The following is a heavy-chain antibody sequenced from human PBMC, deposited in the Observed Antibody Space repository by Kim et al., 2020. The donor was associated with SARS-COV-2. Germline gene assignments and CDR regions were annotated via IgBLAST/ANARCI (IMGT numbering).Heavy chain of an antibody. D-gene: IGHD3-10*01. CDR2: IYYSGST. CDR3: ARLGLWFGELLVHY. CDR1: GGSISSSSYY. Sequence: SETLSLTCTVSGGSISSSSYYWGWIRQPPGKGLEWIGSIYYSGSTYYNPSLKSRVTISVDTSKNQFSLKLSSVTAADTAVYYCARLGLWFGELLVHYWGQGTLVTVSS. V-gene: IGHV4-39*01. J-gene: IGHJ4*02.